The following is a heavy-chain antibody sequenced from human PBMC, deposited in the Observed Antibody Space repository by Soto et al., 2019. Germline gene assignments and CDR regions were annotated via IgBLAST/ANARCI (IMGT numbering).Heavy chain of an antibody. D-gene: IGHD2-2*01. Sequence: PGGSLRLSCAASGFTFSSYAMHWVRQAPGKGLEWVAVISYDGSNKYYADSVKGRFTISRDNSKNTLYLQMNSLRAEDTAVYYCARTNCISTSCYHFYYYYYGMDVWGQGTTVT. CDR3: ARTNCISTSCYHFYYYYYGMDV. CDR2: ISYDGSNK. CDR1: GFTFSSYA. J-gene: IGHJ6*02. V-gene: IGHV3-30-3*01.